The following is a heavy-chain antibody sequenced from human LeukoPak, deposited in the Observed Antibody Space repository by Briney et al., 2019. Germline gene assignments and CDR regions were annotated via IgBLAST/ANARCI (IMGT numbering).Heavy chain of an antibody. CDR2: ISSSSSTI. Sequence: PGGSLRLSCAASGFTFSSYSMNWVRQAPGKGLDSVSYISSSSSTIYYADSVKGRFTISRDNAKNSLYLQMNSLRAEDTAVYYCASAGRQTSYYFDYWGQGTLVTVSS. V-gene: IGHV3-48*01. D-gene: IGHD1-1*01. CDR1: GFTFSSYS. CDR3: ASAGRQTSYYFDY. J-gene: IGHJ4*02.